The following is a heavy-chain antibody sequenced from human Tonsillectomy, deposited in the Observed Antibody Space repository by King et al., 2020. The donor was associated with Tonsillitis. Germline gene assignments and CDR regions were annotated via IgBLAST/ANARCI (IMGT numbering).Heavy chain of an antibody. CDR3: AKDPRFCGGDCTTRGYFDY. J-gene: IGHJ4*02. CDR2: IYSGGSGT. D-gene: IGHD2-21*02. V-gene: IGHV3-23*03. CDR1: GFTFNSYA. Sequence: EEQLVESGGGLVQPGGSLRLSCAASGFTFNSYAMSWVRQAPGKGLEWVSLIYSGGSGTYYADSVKGRFTISRDNSKNTLYLQMNSLRAEDTAVYYCAKDPRFCGGDCTTRGYFDYWGQGTLVTVSS.